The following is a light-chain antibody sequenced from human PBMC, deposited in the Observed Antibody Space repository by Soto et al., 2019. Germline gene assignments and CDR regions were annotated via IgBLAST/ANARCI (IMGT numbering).Light chain of an antibody. CDR2: AAS. J-gene: IGKJ1*01. CDR3: QQSYSTPRT. CDR1: QSISSY. V-gene: IGKV1-39*01. Sequence: MTQSPSSLSASVEDRVTITCRASQSISSYLNWYQQKPGKAPKLLIYAASSLQSGVPSRFSGSGSGTDFTLTISSLQPEDFATYYCQQSYSTPRTFGQGTKVDIK.